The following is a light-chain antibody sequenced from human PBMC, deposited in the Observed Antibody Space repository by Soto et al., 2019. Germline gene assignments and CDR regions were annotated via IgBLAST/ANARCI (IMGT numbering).Light chain of an antibody. Sequence: QSALTQPASVSGSPGQSITISCTGTSSDVGTYNSVSWCQQYPGKAPKLMIHDVSNRPSGVSNRFSGSKSGNTASLTISGLQAEDEADYYCSSYTSSSSYVFGSGTKVTVL. V-gene: IGLV2-14*01. CDR1: SSDVGTYNS. CDR3: SSYTSSSSYV. CDR2: DVS. J-gene: IGLJ1*01.